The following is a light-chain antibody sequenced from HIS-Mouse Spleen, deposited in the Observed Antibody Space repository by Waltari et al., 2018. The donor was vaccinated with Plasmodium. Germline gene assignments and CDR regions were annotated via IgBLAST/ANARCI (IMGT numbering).Light chain of an antibody. CDR3: QQSYSTPPT. V-gene: IGKV1-39*01. CDR2: AAS. CDR1: QGISSY. Sequence: DIQMTQSPSSLSASVGERVTITCRASQGISSYLNWYQQKPGKAPKLLIYAASSLQSGVPSRFSGSGSGTDFTLTISSLQPEDFATYYCQQSYSTPPTFGGGTKVEIK. J-gene: IGKJ4*01.